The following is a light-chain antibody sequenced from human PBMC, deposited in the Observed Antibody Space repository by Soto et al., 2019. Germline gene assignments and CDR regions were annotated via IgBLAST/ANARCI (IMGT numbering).Light chain of an antibody. V-gene: IGLV2-14*01. Sequence: QSALTQPASVSESPGQSITISCAGTSSDVGGYNHVSWYQQHADKAPKLLIHEVSNRPSGVSNRFSGSKSGNTASLTISGLQAEDEADYYCTSYTRISTYVFGNGTKFTV. CDR3: TSYTRISTYV. CDR2: EVS. CDR1: SSDVGGYNH. J-gene: IGLJ1*01.